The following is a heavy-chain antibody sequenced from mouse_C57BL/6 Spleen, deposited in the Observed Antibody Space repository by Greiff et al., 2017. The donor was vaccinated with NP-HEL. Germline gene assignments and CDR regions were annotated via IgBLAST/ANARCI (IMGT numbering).Heavy chain of an antibody. CDR3: ARSRGNWDAMDY. CDR1: GYTFTSYW. J-gene: IGHJ4*01. Sequence: VQLQQPGAELVKPGASVKMSCKASGYTFTSYWITWVKQRPGQGLEWIGDIYPGSGSTNYNEKFKSKATLTVDTSSSTAYMQLSSLTSEDSAVYYCARSRGNWDAMDYWGQGTSVTVSS. D-gene: IGHD4-1*01. V-gene: IGHV1-55*01. CDR2: IYPGSGST.